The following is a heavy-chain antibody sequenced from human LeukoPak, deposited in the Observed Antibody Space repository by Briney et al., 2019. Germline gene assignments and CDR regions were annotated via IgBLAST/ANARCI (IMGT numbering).Heavy chain of an antibody. CDR1: GYTFTGYY. CDR3: ARPPSLFRDSSGYYYGYFQH. D-gene: IGHD3-22*01. Sequence: ASVKVSCKASGYTFTGYYMHWVRQAPGQGLEWMGWINPNSGGTNYAQKFQGRVTMTRDTSISTASMELSSLRSDDTAVYYCARPPSLFRDSSGYYYGYFQHWGQGTLVTVSS. V-gene: IGHV1-2*02. J-gene: IGHJ1*01. CDR2: INPNSGGT.